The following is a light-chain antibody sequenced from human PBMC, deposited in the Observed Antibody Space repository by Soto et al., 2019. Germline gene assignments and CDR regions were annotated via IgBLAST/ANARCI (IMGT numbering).Light chain of an antibody. Sequence: ESVLTQSPGTLSLSPGERATLSCRASQSVTNNYLGWYQQKPGQAPRLLIYLASRRATGIPDRFSGTGSGSDFTLTISRLAPEDFAVYFCQQYGTSPLTFGGGTKVEIK. CDR1: QSVTNNY. CDR3: QQYGTSPLT. CDR2: LAS. V-gene: IGKV3-20*01. J-gene: IGKJ4*01.